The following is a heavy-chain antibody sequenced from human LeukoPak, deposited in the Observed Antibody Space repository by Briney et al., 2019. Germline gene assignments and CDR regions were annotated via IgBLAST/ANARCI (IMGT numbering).Heavy chain of an antibody. V-gene: IGHV4-38-2*02. D-gene: IGHD3/OR15-3a*01. CDR3: GIGPSRVRSWDY. Sequence: SETLSLTCTVSGYSISSGYYWSWIRQPPGKGLEWIGEINHSGSTNYNPSLKSRVTISVDTSKNQFSLKLSSVTAADTAVYYCGIGPSRVRSWDYWGQGTLVTVSS. CDR2: INHSGST. J-gene: IGHJ4*02. CDR1: GYSISSGYY.